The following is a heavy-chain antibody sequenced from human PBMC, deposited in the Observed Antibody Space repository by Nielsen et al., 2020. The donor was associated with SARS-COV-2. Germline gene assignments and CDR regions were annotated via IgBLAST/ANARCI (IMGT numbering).Heavy chain of an antibody. D-gene: IGHD2-15*01. Sequence: ASVKVSCKASGYTFTSYYMHWVRQAPGQGLEWMGIINPSGGSTSYAQKFQGRVTMTRDTSTSTVYMELSSLRSEDTAVYYCARDDGEGSFCSGGSCYDYYYGMDVWGQGTTVTVSS. CDR3: ARDDGEGSFCSGGSCYDYYYGMDV. CDR1: GYTFTSYY. J-gene: IGHJ6*02. CDR2: INPSGGST. V-gene: IGHV1-46*01.